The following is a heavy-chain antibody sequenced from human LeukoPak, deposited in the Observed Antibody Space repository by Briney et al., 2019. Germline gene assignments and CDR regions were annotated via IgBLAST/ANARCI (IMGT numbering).Heavy chain of an antibody. J-gene: IGHJ3*02. CDR2: IYSGGST. CDR1: GFTVSSNY. CDR3: ARGGSYAVYAFDI. Sequence: GGSLRLSCAASGFTVSSNYMSWVRQAPGKGLEWVSVIYSGGSTYYADSVKGRFTISRDNSKNTLYRQMNSLRAEDTAVYYCARGGSYAVYAFDIWGQGTMVTVSS. V-gene: IGHV3-53*01. D-gene: IGHD1-26*01.